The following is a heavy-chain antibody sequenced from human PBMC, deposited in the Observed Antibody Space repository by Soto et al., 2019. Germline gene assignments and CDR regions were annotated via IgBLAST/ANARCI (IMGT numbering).Heavy chain of an antibody. D-gene: IGHD3-10*01. Sequence: QVQLQESGPGLVKPSGTLSLTCVVSGGSINSDDWWSWVRQPPGKGLEWIGEIYRSGSPNYNPSLKSRVTISVDKSKNHFSRNLSSVTAADTAVYFCARVRFGADWGQGTLVTVSS. CDR2: IYRSGSP. V-gene: IGHV4-4*02. J-gene: IGHJ4*02. CDR1: GGSINSDDW. CDR3: ARVRFGAD.